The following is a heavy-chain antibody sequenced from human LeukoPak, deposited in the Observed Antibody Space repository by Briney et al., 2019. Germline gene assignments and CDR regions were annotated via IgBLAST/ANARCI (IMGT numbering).Heavy chain of an antibody. CDR3: ARDPGYYDSSGYYLLGALDY. CDR1: GYTFTSYY. D-gene: IGHD3-22*01. V-gene: IGHV1-46*01. J-gene: IGHJ4*02. CDR2: INPSGGST. Sequence: ASVKVSCKASGYTFTSYYMHWVRQAPGQGLEWMGIINPSGGSTSYAQKFQGRDTMTRDMSTSTVYMELSSLRSEDTAVHYCARDPGYYDSSGYYLLGALDYWGQGTLVTVCS.